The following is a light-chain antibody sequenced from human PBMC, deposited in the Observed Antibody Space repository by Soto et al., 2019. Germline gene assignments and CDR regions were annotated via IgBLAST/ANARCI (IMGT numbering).Light chain of an antibody. CDR1: TSDIGRYNY. J-gene: IGLJ3*02. Sequence: QSAVTQPPSASGSPGQSVTISCTGTTSDIGRYNYVSWYQQHPGTAPKLIIYEVRKRPSGVPDRFSASKSANSASLTVSGLQPEDEADYYCGSYGGSNNWVFGGGTKVTVL. CDR2: EVR. V-gene: IGLV2-8*01. CDR3: GSYGGSNNWV.